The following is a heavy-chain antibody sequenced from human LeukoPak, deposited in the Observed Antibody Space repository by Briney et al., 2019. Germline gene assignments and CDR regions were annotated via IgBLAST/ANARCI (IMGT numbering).Heavy chain of an antibody. CDR2: IKSKTDGGTT. V-gene: IGHV3-15*01. CDR3: ATEGGYSGGDGGYDYVGDVFDI. CDR1: GFTFSNAW. D-gene: IGHD5-12*01. Sequence: GGSLRLSCAASGFTFSNAWMSWVRQAPGKGLEWVGRIKSKTDGGTTDYAAPVKGRFTISRDDSKNTLYLQMNSLKTEDTAVYYCATEGGYSGGDGGYDYVGDVFDIWGQGTMVTVSS. J-gene: IGHJ3*02.